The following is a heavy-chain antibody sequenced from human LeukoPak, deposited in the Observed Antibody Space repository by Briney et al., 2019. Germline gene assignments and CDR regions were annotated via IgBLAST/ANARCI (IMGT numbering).Heavy chain of an antibody. Sequence: SGTLSLTCTVSGGSISSYYWSWIRQPPGKGLEWIGYIYYSGSTNYNPSLKSRVTISVDMSKNQFSLKLSSVTAADTAVYYCAGATIFGVVIMSWGQGTLVTVSS. V-gene: IGHV4-59*01. D-gene: IGHD3-3*01. CDR2: IYYSGST. J-gene: IGHJ5*02. CDR1: GGSISSYY. CDR3: AGATIFGVVIMS.